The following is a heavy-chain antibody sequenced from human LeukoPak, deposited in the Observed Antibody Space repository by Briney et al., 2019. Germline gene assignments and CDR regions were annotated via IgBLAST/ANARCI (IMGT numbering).Heavy chain of an antibody. Sequence: KSTETLSLTCAVSGGSITSYSWSWIRQPPGRGLEWIADISYSGSTSYNPSLKSRVTISRDTSKSQFSLMLTSATAADTAVYYCARSLGSSGNGSASFHPWGQGTLVTVSS. J-gene: IGHJ4*02. CDR1: GGSITSYS. CDR3: ARSLGSSGNGSASFHP. V-gene: IGHV4-59*01. D-gene: IGHD3-10*01. CDR2: ISYSGST.